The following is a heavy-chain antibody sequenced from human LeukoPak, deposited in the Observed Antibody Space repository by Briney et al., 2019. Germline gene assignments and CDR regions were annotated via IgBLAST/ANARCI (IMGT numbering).Heavy chain of an antibody. CDR1: GYTFTSYG. CDR3: ARARRFGPSDY. Sequence: ASVKVSCKASGYTFTSYGISWVRQAPGQGLEWMGWISAYNGNTNYAQKLQGRVTMTTDTSTSTVYMELSSLRSEDTAVYYCARARRFGPSDYWGQGTLVTVSS. D-gene: IGHD3-10*01. J-gene: IGHJ4*02. V-gene: IGHV1-18*01. CDR2: ISAYNGNT.